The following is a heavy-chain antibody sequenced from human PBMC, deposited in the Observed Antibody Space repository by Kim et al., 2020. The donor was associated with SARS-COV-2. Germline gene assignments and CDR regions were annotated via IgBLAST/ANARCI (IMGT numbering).Heavy chain of an antibody. V-gene: IGHV4-34*01. CDR3: ARGRAGVVPAPVLGLGPYYEYYIMDV. CDR2: INHSGST. J-gene: IGHJ6*02. D-gene: IGHD5-18*01. Sequence: SETLSLTCAVYGGSFSGYSWTWIRQPPGKGLEWIGEINHSGSTNYNPSLQSRVSISIDTSKNQFSLRLRSVTAADKAVYYSARGRAGVVPAPVLGLGPYYEYYIMDVWGRGTTVTVSS. CDR1: GGSFSGYS.